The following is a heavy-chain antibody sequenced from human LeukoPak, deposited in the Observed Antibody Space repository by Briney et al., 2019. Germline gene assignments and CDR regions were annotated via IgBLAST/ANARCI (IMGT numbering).Heavy chain of an antibody. Sequence: ASVKVSCRASGYTLTSYDINWVRQATGQGLEWMGWMNPNSGNTGYAQKFQGRVTITRNTSISTAYMELSSLRSEDTAVYYCARDGGSYLTDDAFDIWGQGTMVTVSS. CDR1: GYTLTSYD. V-gene: IGHV1-8*03. CDR2: MNPNSGNT. D-gene: IGHD1-26*01. J-gene: IGHJ3*02. CDR3: ARDGGSYLTDDAFDI.